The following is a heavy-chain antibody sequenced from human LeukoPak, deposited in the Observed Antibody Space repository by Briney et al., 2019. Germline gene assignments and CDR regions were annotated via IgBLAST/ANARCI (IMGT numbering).Heavy chain of an antibody. CDR3: ARGTQRGY. V-gene: IGHV3-21*01. Sequence: GGSLRLSCAASGFTVSSNYMSWVRQAPGKGLEWVSSISSSSSYIYYADSVKGRFTISRDNAKNSLYLQMNSLRAEDTAVYYCARGTQRGYWGQGTLVTVSS. J-gene: IGHJ4*02. D-gene: IGHD3/OR15-3a*01. CDR2: ISSSSSYI. CDR1: GFTVSSNY.